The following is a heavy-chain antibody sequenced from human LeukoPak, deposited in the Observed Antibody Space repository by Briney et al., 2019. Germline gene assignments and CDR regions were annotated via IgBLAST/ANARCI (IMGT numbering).Heavy chain of an antibody. Sequence: GGSLRLSCAASGFTFSSYGMPWVRQAPAKGLEWLAFIRYDETKTFYGDSVKGRFTISRDNSKNTLYLQMNSLRAEDTAVYYCAKSHLPNSYSGTYYCDYWGQGTQVTVSS. V-gene: IGHV3-30*02. J-gene: IGHJ4*02. CDR1: GFTFSSYG. CDR2: IRYDETKT. CDR3: AKSHLPNSYSGTYYCDY. D-gene: IGHD1-26*01.